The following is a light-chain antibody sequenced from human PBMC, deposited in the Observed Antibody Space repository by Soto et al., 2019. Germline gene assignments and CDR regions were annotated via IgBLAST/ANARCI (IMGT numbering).Light chain of an antibody. Sequence: QSALTQPPSASGSPGQSVTISCTGTSSDVGGYNYVSWYQQHPGKAPKLIIYEVSKRPSGVPDRFSGSKTGKTASLTVTGLQAEDEADYYCSSYAGGNYVFGTGTKVTVL. J-gene: IGLJ1*01. CDR2: EVS. CDR3: SSYAGGNYV. CDR1: SSDVGGYNY. V-gene: IGLV2-8*01.